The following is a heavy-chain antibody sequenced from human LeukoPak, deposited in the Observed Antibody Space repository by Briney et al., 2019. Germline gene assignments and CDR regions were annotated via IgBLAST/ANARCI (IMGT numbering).Heavy chain of an antibody. J-gene: IGHJ4*02. CDR3: ARDGPAENGSPLDY. Sequence: GGSLRLSCAASGFTFSSYAMHWVRQAPGKGLEWVAVISYDGSNKYYADSVKGRFTISRDDSKNTLYLQMNSLRVEDTAVYHCARDGPAENGSPLDYWGQGTLVTVSS. CDR1: GFTFSSYA. D-gene: IGHD3-10*01. V-gene: IGHV3-30*04. CDR2: ISYDGSNK.